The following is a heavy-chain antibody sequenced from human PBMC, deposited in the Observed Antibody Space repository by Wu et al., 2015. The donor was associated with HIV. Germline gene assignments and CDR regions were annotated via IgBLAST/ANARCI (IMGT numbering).Heavy chain of an antibody. D-gene: IGHD6-13*01. CDR1: GYTFSAYD. CDR2: MNPNSGNT. Sequence: QVQLVQSETEMKKPGASLKVSCKASGYTFSAYDINWVRQAPGQGLEWVGWMNPNSGNTGYPQKFQGRVTMTRDTSISTAYMELSSLRSEDTAVYYCAQQLADHFDYWGQGTLVTVSS. CDR3: AQQLADHFDY. V-gene: IGHV1-8*01. J-gene: IGHJ4*02.